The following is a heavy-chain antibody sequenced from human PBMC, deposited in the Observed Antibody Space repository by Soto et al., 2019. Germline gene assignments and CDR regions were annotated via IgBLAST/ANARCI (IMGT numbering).Heavy chain of an antibody. D-gene: IGHD2-15*01. J-gene: IGHJ6*02. CDR2: IIPIFGTA. Sequence: SVKVSCKASGDVFRSYGINWVRQAPGQGLEWMGGIIPIFGTANYAQEFQGRVTITADESTSTAYMELSSLRSEDTAVYYCARESGAYCSGGSCYLNYYYYYGMDVWGQGTTVTVSS. CDR1: GDVFRSYG. CDR3: ARESGAYCSGGSCYLNYYYYYGMDV. V-gene: IGHV1-69*13.